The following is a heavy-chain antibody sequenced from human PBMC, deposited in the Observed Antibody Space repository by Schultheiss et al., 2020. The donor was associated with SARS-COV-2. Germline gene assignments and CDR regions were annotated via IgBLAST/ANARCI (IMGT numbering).Heavy chain of an antibody. V-gene: IGHV4-61*01. CDR1: GGSVSSGSYY. J-gene: IGHJ3*02. D-gene: IGHD4/OR15-4a*01. CDR2: IYHSGGT. Sequence: SETLSLTCSVSGGSVSSGSYYWSWIRQSPERGLEWIGYIYHSGGTRYHPSLKSRVTISLDTSKNQFSLKLSSVSAADTAVYYCARDQDYGRNAFDIWGQGTMVTVSS. CDR3: ARDQDYGRNAFDI.